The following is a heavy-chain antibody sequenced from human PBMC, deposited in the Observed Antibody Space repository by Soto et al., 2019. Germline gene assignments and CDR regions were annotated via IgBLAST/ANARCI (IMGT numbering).Heavy chain of an antibody. V-gene: IGHV4-30-4*01. CDR1: GDSIPSVDYF. J-gene: IGHJ5*01. D-gene: IGHD2-15*01. CDR2: IYKSATT. Sequence: SETLSLTCSVSGDSIPSVDYFWAWIRQPPGQALEYVGYIYKSATTYYNPSFESRVAISLDTSKSQFSLNVTSVTAADTAVYFCARGRYCLAGRCFPNWFDSWGQGTMVTVYS. CDR3: ARGRYCLAGRCFPNWFDS.